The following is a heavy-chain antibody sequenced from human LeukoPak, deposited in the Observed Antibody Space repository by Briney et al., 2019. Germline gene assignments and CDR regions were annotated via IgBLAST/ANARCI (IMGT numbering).Heavy chain of an antibody. CDR1: DYTFTSYG. J-gene: IGHJ4*02. CDR2: ISAYNGNT. V-gene: IGHV1-18*01. Sequence: ASVKVSCKASDYTFTSYGINWVRQAPGQGLEWMGWISAYNGNTNYAQKLQGRVTMTTDTSTSTAYMELRSLRSDDTAVYYCARASSSGWFDYWGQGTLVTVSS. CDR3: ARASSSGWFDY. D-gene: IGHD6-19*01.